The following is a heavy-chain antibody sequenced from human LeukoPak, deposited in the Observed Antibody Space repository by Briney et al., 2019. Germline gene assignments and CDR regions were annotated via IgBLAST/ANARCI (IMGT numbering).Heavy chain of an antibody. D-gene: IGHD5-12*01. CDR3: TTKVIRGNSGDDYDD. J-gene: IGHJ4*02. CDR1: GVTFRSYG. V-gene: IGHV3-30*03. CDR2: ISSDGNDK. Sequence: GGPLRLSCAASGVTFRSYGMHWVRQAPGKGLEWVALISSDGNDKFTVSRDDSKSTLYLQMNSLRAEDTAVYYCTTKVIRGNSGDDYDDWGQGTLVTVSS.